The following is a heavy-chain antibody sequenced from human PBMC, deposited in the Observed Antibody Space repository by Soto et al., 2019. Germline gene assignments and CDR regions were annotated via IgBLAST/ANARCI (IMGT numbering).Heavy chain of an antibody. D-gene: IGHD7-27*01. V-gene: IGHV4-30-4*01. CDR1: GDSISNLDYF. Sequence: SETLSLTYSVSGDSISNLDYFWAWIRQPPGQALEYIGYIYKSATTYYNPSFESRVAISVDTSKSQFSLNVTSVTAADTAVYFCARGRYCLTGRCFPNWFDSWGQGALVTVSS. J-gene: IGHJ5*01. CDR2: IYKSATT. CDR3: ARGRYCLTGRCFPNWFDS.